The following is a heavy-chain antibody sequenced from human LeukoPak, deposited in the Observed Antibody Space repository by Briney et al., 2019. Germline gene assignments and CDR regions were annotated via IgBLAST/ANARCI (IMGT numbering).Heavy chain of an antibody. Sequence: ASVKVSCKASGYTFTSYDINWVRQATGQGLEWMGWMNPNSGNTGYAQKFQGRVTMTRNTSISTAYMELSSLRSEDTAVYYCARNSLDYPNWFDPWGQGTLVTVSS. CDR3: ARNSLDYPNWFDP. CDR2: MNPNSGNT. J-gene: IGHJ5*02. CDR1: GYTFTSYD. D-gene: IGHD4-11*01. V-gene: IGHV1-8*01.